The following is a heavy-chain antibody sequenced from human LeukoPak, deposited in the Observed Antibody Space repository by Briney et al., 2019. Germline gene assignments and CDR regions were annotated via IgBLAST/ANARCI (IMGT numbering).Heavy chain of an antibody. CDR3: AKAYIRIPAAIWFFLSD. CDR2: TSGSGGSS. V-gene: IGHV3-23*01. Sequence: AGTLSLSCAASGFTFSSNAMSWLRQAQGQGLKWVSDTSGSGGSSYYADYVKGRFTISRDNSKNTMYLEMNSRKANNTAVYYWAKAYIRIPAAIWFFLSDCGQGALVTVSS. CDR1: GFTFSSNA. D-gene: IGHD2-2*01. J-gene: IGHJ1*01.